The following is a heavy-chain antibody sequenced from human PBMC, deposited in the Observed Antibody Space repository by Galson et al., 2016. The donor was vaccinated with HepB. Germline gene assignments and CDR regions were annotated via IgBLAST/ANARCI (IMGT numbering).Heavy chain of an antibody. Sequence: QSGAEVKKPGESLRISCKAPGGKFISYAISWVRQAPGQGLEWMGGIIPIFETTHYAEKFQGRVTITADESSTTAYMELRSLTSDDTAIYYCARNGDVLTGYQELWYFDVWGRGTLVTVSS. CDR3: ARNGDVLTGYQELWYFDV. V-gene: IGHV1-69*01. CDR2: IIPIFETT. J-gene: IGHJ2*01. D-gene: IGHD3-9*01. CDR1: GGKFISYA.